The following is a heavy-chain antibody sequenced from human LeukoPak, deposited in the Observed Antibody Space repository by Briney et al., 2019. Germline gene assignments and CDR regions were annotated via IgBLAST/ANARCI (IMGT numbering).Heavy chain of an antibody. CDR3: AKSFTIRYFDY. CDR1: GFTFSNYG. D-gene: IGHD3-10*01. J-gene: IGHJ4*02. CDR2: ISNDGSNK. Sequence: GGSLRLSCAASGFTFSNYGMHWVRQAPGKGLEWVAVISNDGSNKFYADSVKGRFTISRDNSKNTLYLQMNSLRAEDTAVYYCAKSFTIRYFDYWGQGTLVTVSS. V-gene: IGHV3-30*18.